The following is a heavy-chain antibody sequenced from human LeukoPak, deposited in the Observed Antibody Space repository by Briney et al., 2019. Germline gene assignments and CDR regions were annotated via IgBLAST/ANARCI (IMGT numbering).Heavy chain of an antibody. V-gene: IGHV5-51*01. J-gene: IGHJ4*02. CDR1: GYSFTSYW. CDR3: AMAGHTYFDY. CDR2: IYPGDSDT. D-gene: IGHD6-19*01. Sequence: GESLKISCKGSGYSFTSYWIGWVRQMPGKGLEWMGIIYPGDSDTRYSPSFQAQVTVSVDKSISTAYLQWSSLKASVTAMYYCAMAGHTYFDYWGQGTLVTVSS.